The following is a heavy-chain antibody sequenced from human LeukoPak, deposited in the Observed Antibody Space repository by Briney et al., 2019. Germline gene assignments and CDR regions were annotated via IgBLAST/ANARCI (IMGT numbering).Heavy chain of an antibody. J-gene: IGHJ5*02. D-gene: IGHD2-15*01. CDR1: GDSICGYY. V-gene: IGHV4-59*08. Sequence: SETLSLTCTVFGDSICGYYWSWIRQPPGKGLEWIGYVYQRGSTNYNPSLKSRVLISADRSKNHFSLRLTSVTAADTAVYYCARTPGYCSGGTCYNYFDPWGQGTLVTVSS. CDR3: ARTPGYCSGGTCYNYFDP. CDR2: VYQRGST.